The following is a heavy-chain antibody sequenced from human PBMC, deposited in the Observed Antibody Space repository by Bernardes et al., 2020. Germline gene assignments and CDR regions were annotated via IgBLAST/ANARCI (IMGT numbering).Heavy chain of an antibody. CDR2: INDSAST. CDR1: GGSFSNYY. J-gene: IGHJ4*02. CDR3: ARGRRFRNYFDS. Sequence: SETLSLTCAVYGGSFSNYYWSWIRQPPGMGLEWIGEINDSASTNYNPSLKSRVTISVDTSKNQISLKLSSVTAADTAVYYCARGRRFRNYFDSWGQGTLVTVSS. V-gene: IGHV4-34*01. D-gene: IGHD4-17*01.